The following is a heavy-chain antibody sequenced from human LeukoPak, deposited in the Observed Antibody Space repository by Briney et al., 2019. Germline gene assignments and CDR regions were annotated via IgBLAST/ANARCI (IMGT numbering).Heavy chain of an antibody. V-gene: IGHV4-34*01. CDR2: INHSGST. Sequence: SETLSLTCAVYGGSFSGYYWSWIRQPPGKGLEWIGEINHSGSTNYNPSLKSRVTISVDTSKNQFSLKLSSVTAADTAVYYCARVRKGRRESFDYWGQGTLVTVSS. CDR3: ARVRKGRRESFDY. CDR1: GGSFSGYY. J-gene: IGHJ4*02. D-gene: IGHD1-14*01.